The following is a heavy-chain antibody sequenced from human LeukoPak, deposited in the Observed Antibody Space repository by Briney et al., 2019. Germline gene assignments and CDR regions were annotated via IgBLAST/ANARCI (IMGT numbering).Heavy chain of an antibody. CDR2: ISRSGSTI. J-gene: IGHJ3*02. V-gene: IGHV3-48*03. Sequence: PGGSLRLSCAASAFMFSSYHINWVRQAPGKGLEWVSYISRSGSTIYYADSVKGRFTISKDNSKNSLYLQMNRLRAEDKAVYYCAREGLGGKVAFDIWGQGTMVTVPS. CDR1: AFMFSSYH. D-gene: IGHD3-16*01. CDR3: AREGLGGKVAFDI.